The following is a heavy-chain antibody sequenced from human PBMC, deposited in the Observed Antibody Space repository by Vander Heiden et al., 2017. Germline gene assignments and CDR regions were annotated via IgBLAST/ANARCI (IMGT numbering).Heavy chain of an antibody. CDR3: ARGGFSNKKENPFDH. D-gene: IGHD3-22*01. V-gene: IGHV3-53*01. Sequence: DVSLVECGGGLIQPGGSVTPSCAGDGFLVTSYYMAWVRQAPGKGQEWLSLIHTSGETYYSDSVKGRCTISRVNDKNTVYLQIDDLRGDDAAVYYCARGGFSNKKENPFDHWGQKALVTVSS. CDR2: IHTSGET. J-gene: IGHJ4*02. CDR1: GFLVTSYY.